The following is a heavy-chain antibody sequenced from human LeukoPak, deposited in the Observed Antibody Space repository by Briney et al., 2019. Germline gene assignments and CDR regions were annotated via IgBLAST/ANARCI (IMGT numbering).Heavy chain of an antibody. CDR3: AKGQGHSSSYFDY. D-gene: IGHD6-6*01. CDR1: GFTFSSYA. Sequence: PGGSLRLSCAASGFTFSSYAMHWVRQAPGKGLEWVSGISWNSGSIGYADSVKGRFTISRDNAKNSLYLQMNSLRAEDMALYYCAKGQGHSSSYFDYWGQGTLVTVSS. CDR2: ISWNSGSI. J-gene: IGHJ4*02. V-gene: IGHV3-9*03.